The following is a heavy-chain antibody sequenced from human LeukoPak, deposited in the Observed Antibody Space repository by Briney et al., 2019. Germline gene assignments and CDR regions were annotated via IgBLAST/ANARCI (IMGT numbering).Heavy chain of an antibody. CDR2: TNMDGSTT. V-gene: IGHV3-74*01. D-gene: IGHD5-24*01. J-gene: IGHJ4*02. Sequence: GGSLRLSCAASGFTFSSYWMHWVRQAPGKGLVWVSRTNMDGSTTSYADSVKGRFTISRDNAKNTLYLQMNSLRAEDTAVYYCARDMGWLQDYWGQGTLVTVSS. CDR3: ARDMGWLQDY. CDR1: GFTFSSYW.